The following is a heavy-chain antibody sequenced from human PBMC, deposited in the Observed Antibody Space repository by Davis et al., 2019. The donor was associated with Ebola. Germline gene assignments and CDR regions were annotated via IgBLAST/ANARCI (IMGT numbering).Heavy chain of an antibody. CDR1: GFTFSSYA. Sequence: PGGSLRLSCAASGFTFSSYAMSWVRQAPGKGLEWVSSISSSSSYIYYADSVKGRFTISRDNAKNSLYLQMNSLRAEDTAVYYCARGIYGDYGWWDFDYWGQGTLVTVSS. J-gene: IGHJ4*02. CDR3: ARGIYGDYGWWDFDY. CDR2: ISSSSSYI. D-gene: IGHD4-17*01. V-gene: IGHV3-21*01.